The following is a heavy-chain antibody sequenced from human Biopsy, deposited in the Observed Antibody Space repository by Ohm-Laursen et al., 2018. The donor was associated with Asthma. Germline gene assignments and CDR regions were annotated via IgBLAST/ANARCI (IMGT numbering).Heavy chain of an antibody. Sequence: SVTVSCKSLGGTFNTYVIGWVRKAPGQGLEWMGGINSVFGTTTYPQKFQDRVTITADDSTSTVYMELSSLRSEDTAVYYCARKAGSCISRTCYSLDFWGQGTLVTVSS. CDR2: INSVFGTT. J-gene: IGHJ4*02. V-gene: IGHV1-69*13. CDR3: ARKAGSCISRTCYSLDF. CDR1: GGTFNTYV. D-gene: IGHD2-2*01.